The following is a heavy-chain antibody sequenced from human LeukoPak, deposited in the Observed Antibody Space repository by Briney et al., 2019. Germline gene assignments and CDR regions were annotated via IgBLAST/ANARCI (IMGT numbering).Heavy chain of an antibody. J-gene: IGHJ4*02. V-gene: IGHV3-30-3*01. Sequence: GGSLRLSCAASGFTFSSYAMHWVRQAPGKGLEWVAVISYDGSNKYYADSVKGRFTISRDNSRNTLYLQMNSLRPEDMAVYYCATYNYYDSRGRYYYFDYWGQGTLVTVSS. CDR3: ATYNYYDSRGRYYYFDY. CDR1: GFTFSSYA. D-gene: IGHD3-22*01. CDR2: ISYDGSNK.